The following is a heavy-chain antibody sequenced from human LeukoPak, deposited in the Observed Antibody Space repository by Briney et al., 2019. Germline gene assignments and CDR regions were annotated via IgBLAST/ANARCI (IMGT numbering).Heavy chain of an antibody. CDR2: IYYSGST. D-gene: IGHD5-18*01. CDR3: ARGESRLRNFYYFDY. V-gene: IGHV4-39*07. Sequence: PSETLSLTCTVSGGSISSSSYYWGWIRQPPGKGLEWIGSIYYSGSTYYNPSLKSRVTISVDTSKNQFSPKLSSVTAADTAVYYCARGESRLRNFYYFDYWGQGTLVTVSS. CDR1: GGSISSSSYY. J-gene: IGHJ4*02.